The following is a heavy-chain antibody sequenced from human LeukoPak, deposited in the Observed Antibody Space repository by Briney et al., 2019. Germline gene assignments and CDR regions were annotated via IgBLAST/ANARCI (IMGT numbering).Heavy chain of an antibody. CDR2: IYPGDSDT. V-gene: IGHV5-51*01. D-gene: IGHD3-3*01. CDR1: GYSFTSYW. CDR3: ARRPSYDFWSGYYGVDGLDV. Sequence: GESLKISCKGSGYSFTSYWIGWVRQMPGKGLEWMGIIYPGDSDTRYSPSFQGQVTISADTSIRTAYLQWSSLKASDTAMYYCARRPSYDFWSGYYGVDGLDVWGQGTMVTVSS. J-gene: IGHJ3*01.